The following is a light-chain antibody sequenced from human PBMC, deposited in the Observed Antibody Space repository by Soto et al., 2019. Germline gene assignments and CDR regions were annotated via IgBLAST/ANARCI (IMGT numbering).Light chain of an antibody. V-gene: IGKV3-20*01. CDR2: GAS. Sequence: EMVLTQSPGTLSLSPGERATLSCRASQSVSSSYLAWYQQKPGQAPRLLIYGASSRATGIPDRFSGSGSGTAFTLTINRLEPEDFAVYYCQQYGSTFGQGTKVEIK. CDR1: QSVSSSY. J-gene: IGKJ1*01. CDR3: QQYGST.